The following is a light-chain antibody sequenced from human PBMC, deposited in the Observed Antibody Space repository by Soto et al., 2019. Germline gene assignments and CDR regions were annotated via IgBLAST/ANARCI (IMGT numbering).Light chain of an antibody. V-gene: IGLV1-51*01. J-gene: IGLJ1*01. CDR1: GSNLGNNF. Sequence: QSVLTHPPSVSAAPGHKVTICCAGSGSNLGNNFVSWYQQFPGTAPKPPIHDNNKRPSGIPDRFSGSKSGTSATLGITGLQTGDEADYYCGTWDTSLSAYVFGAGTHVTVL. CDR3: GTWDTSLSAYV. CDR2: DNN.